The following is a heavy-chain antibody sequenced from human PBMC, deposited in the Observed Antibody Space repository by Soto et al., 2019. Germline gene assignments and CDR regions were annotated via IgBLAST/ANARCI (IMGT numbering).Heavy chain of an antibody. V-gene: IGHV3-30*18. D-gene: IGHD2-15*01. J-gene: IGHJ4*02. Sequence: PGGSLRLSCAASGFTFSGYGMLRVREVPGKGLEWVAVISYDGSNKYYADSVKGRFTISRDNSKNTLYLQMNSLRAEDTAVYYCAKDRDRYCGGGSCYSIFDYWGQGT. CDR2: ISYDGSNK. CDR1: GFTFSGYG. CDR3: AKDRDRYCGGGSCYSIFDY.